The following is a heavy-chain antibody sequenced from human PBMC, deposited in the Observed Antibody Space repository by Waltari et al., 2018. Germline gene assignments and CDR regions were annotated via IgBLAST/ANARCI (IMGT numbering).Heavy chain of an antibody. CDR1: GFSFSTYD. CDR3: SRVAVTFFGLNF. Sequence: EEQLVESGGGLVQPGGSLRLSCSASGFSFSTYDMAWVRQAPGKGLEWFSFITGASGYKYYADSVKGRFTIFRDNAKNSLSLQMNSLGAEDTAVYYCSRVAVTFFGLNFWGQGVVATVSS. J-gene: IGHJ4*03. V-gene: IGHV3-21*04. D-gene: IGHD4-4*01. CDR2: ITGASGYK.